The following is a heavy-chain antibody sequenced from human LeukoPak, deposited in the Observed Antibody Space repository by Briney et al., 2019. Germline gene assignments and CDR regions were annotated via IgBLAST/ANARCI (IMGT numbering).Heavy chain of an antibody. D-gene: IGHD6-19*01. Sequence: GRSLRLSCAASGFTFSSYGMHWVRQAPGKGLEWVSAISGSGGSTYYADSVKGRLTISRDNSKNTLYLQMNSLRAEDTAVYYCAKDEEQWLVVDYWGQGTLVTVSS. CDR1: GFTFSSYG. J-gene: IGHJ4*02. CDR3: AKDEEQWLVVDY. CDR2: ISGSGGST. V-gene: IGHV3-23*01.